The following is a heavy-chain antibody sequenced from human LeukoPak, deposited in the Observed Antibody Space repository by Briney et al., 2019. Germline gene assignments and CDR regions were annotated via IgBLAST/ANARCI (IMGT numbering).Heavy chain of an antibody. Sequence: ASVKVCCKTSGYTFTSDGISWVRQAPGQGLEWMGWIGTYKGNTNYAQMFQGRVTMTTDTSTSTAYMELKNLRSDDTAVYYCARTPGMVVVKTFYCMDVWGQGTTVTVSS. J-gene: IGHJ6*02. CDR3: ARTPGMVVVKTFYCMDV. V-gene: IGHV1-18*01. D-gene: IGHD3-22*01. CDR2: IGTYKGNT. CDR1: GYTFTSDG.